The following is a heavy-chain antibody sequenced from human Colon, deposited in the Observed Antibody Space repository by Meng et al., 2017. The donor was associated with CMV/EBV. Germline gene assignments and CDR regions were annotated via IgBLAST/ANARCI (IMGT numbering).Heavy chain of an antibody. J-gene: IGHJ4*02. Sequence: GGSLRLSCEASGFTFWNTWMTWVRQAPGKGVEWVANINEDGSEIFYVDSVKGRFTVSRDNAKNSVYLQMNSLSAEDTAVYYCARDQGQYTNYVYYWGQGTQVTVSS. CDR1: GFTFWNTW. V-gene: IGHV3-7*01. CDR2: INEDGSEI. CDR3: ARDQGQYTNYVYY. D-gene: IGHD5-18*01.